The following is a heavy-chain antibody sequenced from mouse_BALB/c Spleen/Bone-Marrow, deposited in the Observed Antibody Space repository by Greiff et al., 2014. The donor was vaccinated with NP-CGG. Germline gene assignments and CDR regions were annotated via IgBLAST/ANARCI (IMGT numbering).Heavy chain of an antibody. CDR3: ARVGELRRGAWFPY. J-gene: IGHJ3*01. D-gene: IGHD3-3*01. CDR1: GYSFTGYT. V-gene: IGHV1-18*01. Sequence: VQLQQSGPELVKPGASMKISCKASGYSFTGYTMNWVKQSRGKNLEWIGLINSYNGGTSYNQKFKDKATLTVDKSSSTAYMELLSLTSEDSAVYYCARVGELRRGAWFPYWGQGTLVTVSA. CDR2: INSYNGGT.